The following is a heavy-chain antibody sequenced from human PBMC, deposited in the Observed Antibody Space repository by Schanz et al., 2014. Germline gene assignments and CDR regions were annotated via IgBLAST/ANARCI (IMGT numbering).Heavy chain of an antibody. CDR3: ATGRAEPGNFGAEYFLH. CDR1: GFTFRSHG. CDR2: ISYDGNNK. J-gene: IGHJ1*01. Sequence: QVQLVESGGGVVQPGRSLRLSCAASGFTFRSHGMHWVRQAPGKGLEWVALISYDGNNKFYTDSVKGRFTISRDNSRNTLYLEIDTLRPEDTAVYYCATGRAEPGNFGAEYFLHWGQGTPVTVTS. D-gene: IGHD6-13*01. V-gene: IGHV3-30*03.